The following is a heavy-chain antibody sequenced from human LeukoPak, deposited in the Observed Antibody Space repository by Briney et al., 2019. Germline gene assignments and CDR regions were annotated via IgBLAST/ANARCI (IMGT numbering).Heavy chain of an antibody. CDR1: GGSITSSTFY. CDR3: ARHCVLYESLSAAFYI. D-gene: IGHD3-22*01. J-gene: IGHJ3*02. CDR2: IFYTGST. V-gene: IGHV4-39*01. Sequence: TSETLSLTCSVSGGSITSSTFYWGWIRQPPGKGLEWIGSIFYTGSTYQNPSLKSRVTISVYTSKIQFSLRLSAVTAADTAVYYCARHCVLYESLSAAFYICGQGTLVSVSS.